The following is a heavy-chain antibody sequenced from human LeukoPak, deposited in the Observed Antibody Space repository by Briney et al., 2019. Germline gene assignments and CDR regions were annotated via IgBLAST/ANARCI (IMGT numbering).Heavy chain of an antibody. CDR2: IIPVFGTS. D-gene: IGHD1-26*01. V-gene: IGHV1-69*13. CDR3: ARDNSVGETAWWFDP. Sequence: ASVKVSCKASGGTFSSYAISWVRQAPGQGLEWMGGIIPVFGTSNYAQKFQGRVTITADESTRTAYMELSSLRSDDTAVYYCARDNSVGETAWWFDPWGQGTLVTVSS. J-gene: IGHJ5*02. CDR1: GGTFSSYA.